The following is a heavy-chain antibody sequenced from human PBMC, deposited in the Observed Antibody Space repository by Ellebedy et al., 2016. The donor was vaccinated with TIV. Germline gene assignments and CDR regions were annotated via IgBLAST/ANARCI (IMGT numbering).Heavy chain of an antibody. J-gene: IGHJ5*02. CDR1: GYTFPSYD. Sequence: ASVKVSXXASGYTFPSYDINWVRQATGQGLEWMGWISAYNGNTNYAQKLQGRVTMTTDTSTSTAYMELRSLRSDDTAVYYCARDRLGGGYVEASKASNWFDPWGQGTLVTVSS. D-gene: IGHD5-12*01. CDR3: ARDRLGGGYVEASKASNWFDP. V-gene: IGHV1-18*01. CDR2: ISAYNGNT.